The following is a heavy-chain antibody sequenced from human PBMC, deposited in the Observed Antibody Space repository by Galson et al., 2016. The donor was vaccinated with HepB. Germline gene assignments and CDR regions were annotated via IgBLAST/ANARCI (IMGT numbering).Heavy chain of an antibody. CDR1: GFTFSNYA. V-gene: IGHV3-23*01. J-gene: IGHJ4*02. Sequence: SLRLSCAASGFTFSNYATAWVRLPPGKGLEWVSTIRGGGDATYSADSVKGRFTISRDNSRSTLYLHLSSLRAEDTALEYCARGHGDDFPADYFNYWGQGALVTVSS. CDR3: ARGHGDDFPADYFNY. CDR2: IRGGGDAT. D-gene: IGHD4-17*01.